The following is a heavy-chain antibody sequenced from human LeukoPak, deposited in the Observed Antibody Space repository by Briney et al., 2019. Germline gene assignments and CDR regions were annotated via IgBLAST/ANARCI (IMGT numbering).Heavy chain of an antibody. V-gene: IGHV1-8*01. Sequence: GLEWMGWMTPNSGNTGYAQKFQGRVTMTRNTSISTAYMELSSLRSEDTAVYYCARAVAGDYWGQGTLVTVSS. CDR2: MTPNSGNT. J-gene: IGHJ4*02. D-gene: IGHD6-19*01. CDR3: ARAVAGDY.